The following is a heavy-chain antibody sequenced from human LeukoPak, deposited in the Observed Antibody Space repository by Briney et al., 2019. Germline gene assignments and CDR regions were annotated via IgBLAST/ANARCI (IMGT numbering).Heavy chain of an antibody. CDR1: GGTFSSYA. CDR3: ASHYYGSGSS. D-gene: IGHD3-10*01. J-gene: IGHJ5*02. CDR2: INPNSGGT. Sequence: ASVKVSCKASGGTFSSYAISWVRQAPGQGLEWMGWINPNSGGTNYAQKFQGRVTMTRDTSISTAYMELSRLRSDDTAVYYCASHYYGSGSSWGQGTLVTVSS. V-gene: IGHV1-2*02.